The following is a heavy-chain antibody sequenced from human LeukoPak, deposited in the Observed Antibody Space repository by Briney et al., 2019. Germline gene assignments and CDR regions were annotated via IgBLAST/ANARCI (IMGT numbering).Heavy chain of an antibody. Sequence: PSETLSLTCTVSGGSISSGGYYWSWIRQHPGRGLEWIGYIYYSGSTYYNPSLKSRVTISVDTSKNQFSLKLSSVTAADTAVYYCARGLLFSWFDPWGQGTLVTVSS. CDR3: ARGLLFSWFDP. J-gene: IGHJ5*02. CDR1: GGSISSGGYY. D-gene: IGHD2-21*02. V-gene: IGHV4-31*03. CDR2: IYYSGST.